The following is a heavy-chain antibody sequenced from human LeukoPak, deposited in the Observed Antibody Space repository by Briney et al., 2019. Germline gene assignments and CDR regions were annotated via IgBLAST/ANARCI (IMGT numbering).Heavy chain of an antibody. CDR1: GFTFSNAW. V-gene: IGHV3-15*01. D-gene: IGHD2-21*02. CDR3: TPDWRSVTDWTRHGMDV. CDR2: ITSEIDGATT. J-gene: IGHJ6*02. Sequence: PGGSLRLSCAASGFTFSNAWMSWVRPASGQGLEWVGRITSEIDGATTDYAAAVKGRFTISRDDSKNTLFLQMNSLRTEDTGVYYCTPDWRSVTDWTRHGMDVWGQGTTVTVSS.